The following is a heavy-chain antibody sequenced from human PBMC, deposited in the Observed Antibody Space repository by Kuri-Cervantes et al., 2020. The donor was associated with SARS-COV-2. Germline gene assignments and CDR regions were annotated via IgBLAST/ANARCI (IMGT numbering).Heavy chain of an antibody. CDR3: ARGSKVLRFLEWLT. CDR1: GFTFSNHG. D-gene: IGHD3-3*01. CDR2: ISGSGGNNGRT. Sequence: GESLKISCVGSGFTFSNHGMSWVRQAPGKGLEWVSGISGSGGNNGRTYYADSVKGRFTMSRDDPMNTLYLQMNSLRAEDTAVYYCARGSKVLRFLEWLTWGQGTQVTVSS. V-gene: IGHV3-23*01. J-gene: IGHJ4*02.